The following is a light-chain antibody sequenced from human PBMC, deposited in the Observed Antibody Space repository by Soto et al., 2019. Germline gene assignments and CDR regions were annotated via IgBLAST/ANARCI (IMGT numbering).Light chain of an antibody. CDR1: QSVSSN. V-gene: IGKV3-15*01. J-gene: IGKJ1*01. CDR2: GAS. CDR3: QQYNNWGT. Sequence: EIVMTQSPATLSVSPGERATLSCRASQSVSSNLAWYQQKPGQAPRLLIYGASTRATGIPARFSSSESGTEFTLTISSLQSEDFAVYYCQQYNNWGTFGQGTKVAIK.